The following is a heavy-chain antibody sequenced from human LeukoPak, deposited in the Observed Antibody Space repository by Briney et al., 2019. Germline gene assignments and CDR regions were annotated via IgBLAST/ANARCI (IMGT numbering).Heavy chain of an antibody. Sequence: GASVKVSCKASGYTFTSYDINWVRQATGQGLEWMGWMNPNSGNTGYAQKFQGRVTMTRNTSISTAYMELSSLRSEDTAVYYCARGPEHIVVVTGPNWFDPWGQGTLVTVSS. CDR1: GYTFTSYD. CDR3: ARGPEHIVVVTGPNWFDP. V-gene: IGHV1-8*01. J-gene: IGHJ5*02. D-gene: IGHD2-21*02. CDR2: MNPNSGNT.